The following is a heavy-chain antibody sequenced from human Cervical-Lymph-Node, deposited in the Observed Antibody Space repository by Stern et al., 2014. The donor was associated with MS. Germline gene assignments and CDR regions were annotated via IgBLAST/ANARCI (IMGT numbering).Heavy chain of an antibody. CDR1: GFPFSSYG. V-gene: IGHV3-33*01. CDR3: ARDWDGSTHPVDY. Sequence: QDQLVQSGGGVVQSGRSLRLPCAASGFPFSSYGMHWARQAPGKGLEWGAVIWYDGSNKFYADSVKGRFTISRDNSKNTLYLQMNSLRAEDTAVYYCARDWDGSTHPVDYWGQGTLVTVSS. D-gene: IGHD5-24*01. CDR2: IWYDGSNK. J-gene: IGHJ4*02.